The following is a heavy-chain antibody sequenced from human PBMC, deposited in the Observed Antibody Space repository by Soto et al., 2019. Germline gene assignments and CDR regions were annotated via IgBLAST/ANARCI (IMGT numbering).Heavy chain of an antibody. V-gene: IGHV3-21*01. D-gene: IGHD6-19*01. CDR1: GFTFSSYS. CDR3: ARGARAVAGTVPY. Sequence: GASLKISCAASGFTFSSYSMNWVRKAPGKGLEWVSSISKSSSYIYYADSVKGRFTISRDNAKNSLYLQMNSLRAEDTAVYYFARGARAVAGTVPYWGQGTLVTVSS. CDR2: ISKSSSYI. J-gene: IGHJ4*02.